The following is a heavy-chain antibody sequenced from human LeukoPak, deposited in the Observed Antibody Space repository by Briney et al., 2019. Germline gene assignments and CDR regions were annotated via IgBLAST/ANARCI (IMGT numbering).Heavy chain of an antibody. J-gene: IGHJ4*02. D-gene: IGHD5-12*01. CDR3: ARASGYSGYDPFDF. CDR2: ISSSSSYI. V-gene: IGHV3-21*04. CDR1: GFTFSSYS. Sequence: GGSLRLSCAASGFTFSSYSMNWVRQAAGKGLEWVSSISSSSSYIYYGDSVKGRFTISRDNAKNSLYLQMNSLRAEDAAVYYCARASGYSGYDPFDFWGQGTLVTVSS.